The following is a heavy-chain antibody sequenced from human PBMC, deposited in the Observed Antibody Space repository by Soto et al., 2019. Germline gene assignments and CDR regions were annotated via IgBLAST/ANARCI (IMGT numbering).Heavy chain of an antibody. CDR2: IYYSGST. CDR3: AREHSSSYYFDY. Sequence: SETLSLTCTVSGGSVSSGSYYWSWIRQPPGKGLEWIGYIYYSGSTNYNPSLKSRVTISVDTSKNQFSLKLSSVTAADTAVYYCAREHSSSYYFDYWGQGTLVTVSS. V-gene: IGHV4-61*01. CDR1: GGSVSSGSYY. D-gene: IGHD6-6*01. J-gene: IGHJ4*02.